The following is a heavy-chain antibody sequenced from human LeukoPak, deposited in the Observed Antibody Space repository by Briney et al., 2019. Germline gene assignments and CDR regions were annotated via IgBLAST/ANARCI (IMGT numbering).Heavy chain of an antibody. D-gene: IGHD2-8*01. J-gene: IGHJ3*02. CDR2: IYYSGST. CDR1: GGSFSGYY. CDR3: ANGGYCTNGVCYYDAFDI. V-gene: IGHV4-59*08. Sequence: SETLSLTCAVYGGSFSGYYWSWIRQPPGKGLEWIGYIYYSGSTNYNPSLKSRVTISVDTSKNQFSLKLSSVTAADTAVYYCANGGYCTNGVCYYDAFDIWGQGTMVTVSS.